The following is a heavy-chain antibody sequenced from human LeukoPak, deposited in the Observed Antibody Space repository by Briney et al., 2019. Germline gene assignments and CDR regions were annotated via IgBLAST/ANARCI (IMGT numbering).Heavy chain of an antibody. Sequence: GGSLRLSCAASGFTFSSSTMSWVRQAPGKGLEWVSSISGSGSGGSTYYAASVKGRFTISRDNSKNTLYLQMNSLRSEDTAGYYCANPYYYGSGSANYYMDVWGKGTTVTISS. CDR1: GFTFSSST. V-gene: IGHV3-23*01. D-gene: IGHD3-10*01. CDR2: ISGSGSGGST. J-gene: IGHJ6*03. CDR3: ANPYYYGSGSANYYMDV.